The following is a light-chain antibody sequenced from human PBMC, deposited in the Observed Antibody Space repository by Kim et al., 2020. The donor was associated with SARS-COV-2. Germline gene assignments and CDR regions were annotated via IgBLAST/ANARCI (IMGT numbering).Light chain of an antibody. CDR3: QTWAIGIQV. CDR1: SGHSSYA. V-gene: IGLV4-69*01. J-gene: IGLJ2*01. CDR2: LNSDGSH. Sequence: QPVLTQSPSASASLGTSVKLTCTLSSGHSSYAIAWHPQQSEKGPRYLMKLNSDGSHSKGDGIPDRFSGASSGAERYLTISSLQSEDEADYYCQTWAIGIQVFGGGTQLPVL.